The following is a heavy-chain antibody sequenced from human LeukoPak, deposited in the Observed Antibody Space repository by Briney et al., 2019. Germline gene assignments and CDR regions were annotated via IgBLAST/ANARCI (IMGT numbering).Heavy chain of an antibody. CDR1: GFTFSSYA. Sequence: GGSLRLSRAASGFTFSSYAMHWVRQAPGKGLEWVAVISYDGSNKYYADSVKGRFTISRDNSKNTLYLQMNSLRAEDTAVYYCARRPLSLMYYYDSSGYYDYWGQGTLVTVSS. CDR2: ISYDGSNK. V-gene: IGHV3-30*04. CDR3: ARRPLSLMYYYDSSGYYDY. D-gene: IGHD3-22*01. J-gene: IGHJ4*02.